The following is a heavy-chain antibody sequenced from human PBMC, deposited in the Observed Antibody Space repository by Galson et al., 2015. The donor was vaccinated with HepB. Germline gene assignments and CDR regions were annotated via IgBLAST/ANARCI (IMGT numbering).Heavy chain of an antibody. CDR1: GYTFTGYY. J-gene: IGHJ6*03. V-gene: IGHV1-2*02. CDR3: ARDRYRTRVRGYYYYYMDV. Sequence: SVKVSCKASGYTFTGYYMHWVRQAPGQGLEWMGWINPNSGGLNYAQKFQGRVTMTRDPSISTAYMELSRLRSDDTAVYYCARDRYRTRVRGYYYYYMDVWGKGTTVTVSS. CDR2: INPNSGGL. D-gene: IGHD3-16*02.